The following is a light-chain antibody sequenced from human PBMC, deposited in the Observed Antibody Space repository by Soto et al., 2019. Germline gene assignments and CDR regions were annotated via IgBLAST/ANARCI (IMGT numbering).Light chain of an antibody. CDR2: FNN. Sequence: QSVLTQPPSASGTPGLRVTISCSGSSSNIGSNTVKRYKQLPPTAPTHLLYFNNQQPSGVPDRVSGSDSGSSTSLAISGLQSEDEDDYYYASWDDSRNVKEVFGGGTKVTVL. CDR3: ASWDDSRNVKEV. V-gene: IGLV1-44*01. CDR1: SSNIGSNT. J-gene: IGLJ2*01.